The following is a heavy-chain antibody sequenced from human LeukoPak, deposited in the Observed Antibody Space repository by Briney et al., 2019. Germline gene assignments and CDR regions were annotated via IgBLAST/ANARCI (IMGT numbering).Heavy chain of an antibody. J-gene: IGHJ4*02. CDR1: GFTFTSSA. D-gene: IGHD3-3*01. CDR3: AAEDFWSGGVTSY. Sequence: SVKVSRKASGFTFTSSAMQWVRQARGQRLEWIGWIVVGSGNTNYAQKFQERVTITRDMSTSTAYMELSSLRSEDTAVYYCAAEDFWSGGVTSYWGQGTLVTVSS. CDR2: IVVGSGNT. V-gene: IGHV1-58*02.